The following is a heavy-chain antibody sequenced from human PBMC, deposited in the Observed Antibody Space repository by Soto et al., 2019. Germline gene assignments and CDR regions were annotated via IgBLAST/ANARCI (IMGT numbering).Heavy chain of an antibody. CDR3: AREGPGTSTWYVDS. CDR1: RFTFSDYY. V-gene: IGHV3-11*05. J-gene: IGHJ4*01. Sequence: QVQLVESGGGLVKPGGSLRLYYAASRFTFSDYYMSWIRQAPGKGLEWLSYISTSSSYRNYADSVKGRFTISRDNAKNSLYLQMNRLRVEDTAVYYCAREGPGTSTWYVDSWGHGTLVTVSS. D-gene: IGHD2-2*01. CDR2: ISTSSSYR.